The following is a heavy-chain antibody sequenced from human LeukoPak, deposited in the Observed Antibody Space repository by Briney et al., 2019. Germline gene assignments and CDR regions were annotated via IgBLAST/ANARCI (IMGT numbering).Heavy chain of an antibody. CDR3: ARERYQLLSFDV. D-gene: IGHD2-2*01. CDR2: IYYSGST. CDR1: GGSISSSSYY. Sequence: SETLCLTCTVSGGSISSSSYYWGWIRQPPGKGLEWIGSIYYSGSTYYNPSLKSRVTISVDTSKNQFSLKLSSVTAADTAVYYCARERYQLLSFDVWGKGTTVTVSS. V-gene: IGHV4-39*07. J-gene: IGHJ6*04.